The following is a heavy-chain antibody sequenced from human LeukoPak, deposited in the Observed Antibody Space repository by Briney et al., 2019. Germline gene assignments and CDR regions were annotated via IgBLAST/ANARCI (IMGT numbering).Heavy chain of an antibody. CDR1: GGTFSSYA. Sequence: SVKVFCKASGGTFSSYAISWVRQAPGQGLEWMGRIIPILGIANYAQKFQGRVTITADKSTSTAYMELSSLRSEDTAVYYCARDPASSDYWGQGTLVTVSS. J-gene: IGHJ4*02. V-gene: IGHV1-69*04. CDR3: ARDPASSDY. CDR2: IIPILGIA. D-gene: IGHD6-6*01.